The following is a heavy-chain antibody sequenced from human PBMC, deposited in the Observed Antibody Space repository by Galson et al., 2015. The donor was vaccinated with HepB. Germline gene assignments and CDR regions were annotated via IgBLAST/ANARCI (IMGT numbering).Heavy chain of an antibody. V-gene: IGHV3-48*03. D-gene: IGHD4/OR15-4a*01. Sequence: SLRLSCAASGSSLSSYTINWVRQSPTKGLQWVSYISTTGDNIHYAESVKGRFTVARDNAKNTMWLQMNSLRAEDTAVYYCATTKFGSGAYWTFDIWGQGTLVTVSS. CDR1: GSSLSSYT. J-gene: IGHJ3*02. CDR3: ATTKFGSGAYWTFDI. CDR2: ISTTGDNI.